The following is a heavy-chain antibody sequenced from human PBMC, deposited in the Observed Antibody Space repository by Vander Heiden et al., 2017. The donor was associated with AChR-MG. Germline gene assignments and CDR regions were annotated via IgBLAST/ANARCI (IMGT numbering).Heavy chain of an antibody. CDR1: GFTFGDYA. CDR3: TSGVVAATHWFDP. D-gene: IGHD2-15*01. CDR2: IRSKAYGGTT. V-gene: IGHV3-49*05. Sequence: EVQLVESGGGLVKPGRSLRLSCTASGFTFGDYAMSWFRQAPGKGLEWVGFIRSKAYGGTTEYAASVKGRFTISRDDSKSIAYLQMNSLKTEDTAVYYCTSGVVAATHWFDPWGQGTLVTVSS. J-gene: IGHJ5*02.